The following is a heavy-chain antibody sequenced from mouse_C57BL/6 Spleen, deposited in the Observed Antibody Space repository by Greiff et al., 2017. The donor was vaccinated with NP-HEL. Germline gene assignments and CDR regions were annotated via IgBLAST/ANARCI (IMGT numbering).Heavy chain of an antibody. Sequence: QVQLQQSGAELARPGASVKMSCKASGYTFTSYTMHWVKQRPGQGLEWIGYINPSSGYTKYNQKFKDKATLTADKSSSTAYMQLSSLTSEDSAVYYCAKIGELGRGFVYWGQGTTLTVSS. CDR2: INPSSGYT. D-gene: IGHD4-1*01. CDR1: GYTFTSYT. CDR3: AKIGELGRGFVY. V-gene: IGHV1-4*01. J-gene: IGHJ2*01.